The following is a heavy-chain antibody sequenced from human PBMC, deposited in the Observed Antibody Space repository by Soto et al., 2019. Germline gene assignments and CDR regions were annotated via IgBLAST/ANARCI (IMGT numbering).Heavy chain of an antibody. J-gene: IGHJ4*02. D-gene: IGHD6-19*01. CDR2: ISSSSSYI. CDR3: ASPKERIAVAGTDY. Sequence: EVQLVESGGGLVQPGGSLRLSCAASGFTFSSYEMNWVRQAPGKGLEWVSYISSSSSYIYYADSVKGRFTISRDNAKNSLYLQMNSLRAEDTAVYFCASPKERIAVAGTDYWGQGILVTVSS. V-gene: IGHV3-48*03. CDR1: GFTFSSYE.